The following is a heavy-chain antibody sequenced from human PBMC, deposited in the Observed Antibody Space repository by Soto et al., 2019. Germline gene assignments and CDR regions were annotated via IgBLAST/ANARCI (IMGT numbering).Heavy chain of an antibody. D-gene: IGHD6-19*01. Sequence: GGSLRLSCAASGFTFSSYAMSWVRQAPGKGLEWVSAISGSGCSTYYADSVKGRFTISRDNSKNTLYLQMNSLRAEDTAVYYCAKVYLFSIAVAEYYFDYWGQGT. CDR2: ISGSGCST. V-gene: IGHV3-23*01. CDR3: AKVYLFSIAVAEYYFDY. CDR1: GFTFSSYA. J-gene: IGHJ4*02.